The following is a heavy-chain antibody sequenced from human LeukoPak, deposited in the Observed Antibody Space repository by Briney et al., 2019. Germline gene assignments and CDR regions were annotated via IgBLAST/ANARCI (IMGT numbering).Heavy chain of an antibody. J-gene: IGHJ4*02. V-gene: IGHV1-2*02. Sequence: GASVKVSCKASGYTFTGYYMHWVRQAPGQGIEWMAWINPNSGGTNYAQKFQGRVTMTRDTSISTAYMELSRLRSDDTAVYYCAKAVAMGCGGDCYSFDYWGQGTLVTVSS. CDR2: INPNSGGT. D-gene: IGHD2-21*02. CDR3: AKAVAMGCGGDCYSFDY. CDR1: GYTFTGYY.